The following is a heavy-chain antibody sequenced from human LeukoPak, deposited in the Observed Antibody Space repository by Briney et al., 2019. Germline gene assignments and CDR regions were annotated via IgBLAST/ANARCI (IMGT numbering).Heavy chain of an antibody. CDR2: ISYDGSNK. CDR3: AKDRTMIVYADAFDI. Sequence: GGSLRLSCAASGFTFSSYTMHWVRQAPGKGLEWVAVISYDGSNKYYADSVKGRFTISRDNSKNTLYLQMNSLRAEDTAVYYCAKDRTMIVYADAFDIWGQGTMVTVSS. V-gene: IGHV3-30-3*01. D-gene: IGHD3-22*01. J-gene: IGHJ3*02. CDR1: GFTFSSYT.